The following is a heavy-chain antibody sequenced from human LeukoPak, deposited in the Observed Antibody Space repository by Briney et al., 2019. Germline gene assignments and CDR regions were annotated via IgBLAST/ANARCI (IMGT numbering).Heavy chain of an antibody. J-gene: IGHJ4*02. Sequence: GGSLRLSCAASGFTFSSYSMSWVRQAPGKGLEWVSYISSGGSTIYYADSVKGRFTISRENAKNSLYLQMNSLRAEDTAVYYCARGKGLQYFDHWGQGTLVTVSS. CDR3: ARGKGLQYFDH. CDR2: ISSGGSTI. V-gene: IGHV3-48*01. D-gene: IGHD2-21*01. CDR1: GFTFSSYS.